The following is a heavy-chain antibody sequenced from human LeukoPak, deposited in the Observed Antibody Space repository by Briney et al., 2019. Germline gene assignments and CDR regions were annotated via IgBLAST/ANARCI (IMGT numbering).Heavy chain of an antibody. CDR2: IRYDGSNK. J-gene: IGHJ5*02. CDR3: AKDRAMVRGVITWWFDP. D-gene: IGHD3-10*01. CDR1: GFTFSSYG. Sequence: PGGSLRLSCAASGFTFSSYGMHWVRQAPGKGLEWVAFIRYDGSNKYYADSVKGRFTISRDNSKNTLYLQMNSLRAEDTAVYYCAKDRAMVRGVITWWFDPWGQGTLVTVSS. V-gene: IGHV3-30*02.